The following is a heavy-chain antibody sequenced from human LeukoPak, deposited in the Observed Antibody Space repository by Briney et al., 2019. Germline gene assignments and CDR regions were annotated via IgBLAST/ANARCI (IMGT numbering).Heavy chain of an antibody. CDR1: GFTFSSYS. D-gene: IGHD3-3*01. CDR3: ARSDVLRFLEWLLGAFDI. CDR2: ISSSSSYI. J-gene: IGHJ3*02. V-gene: IGHV3-21*01. Sequence: GGSLRLSCAASGFTFSSYSMNWVRQAPGKGLEWVSSISSSSSYIYYADSVKGRFTISRDNAKNSLYLQMNSLRAEDTAVYYCARSDVLRFLEWLLGAFDIWGQGTMVTVSS.